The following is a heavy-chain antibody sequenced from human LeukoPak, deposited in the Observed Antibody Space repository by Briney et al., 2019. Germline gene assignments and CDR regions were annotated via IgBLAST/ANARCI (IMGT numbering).Heavy chain of an antibody. D-gene: IGHD6-13*01. V-gene: IGHV4-59*12. CDR2: IYYSGSA. CDR3: ARGEAAAGGFDY. CDR1: GGSISSYY. J-gene: IGHJ4*02. Sequence: SETLSLTCTVSGGSISSYYWSWIRQPPGKGLEWIGYIYYSGSANYNPSLKSRVTISVDKSKNQFSLKLSSVTAADTAVYYCARGEAAAGGFDYWGQGTLVTVSS.